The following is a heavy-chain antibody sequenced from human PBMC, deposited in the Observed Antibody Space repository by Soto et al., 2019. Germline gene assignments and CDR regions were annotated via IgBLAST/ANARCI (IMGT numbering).Heavy chain of an antibody. CDR1: GGSISSYY. Sequence: SETLSLTCTVSGGSISSYYWSWIRQPPGKGLEWIGYIYYSGSTNYNPSLKSRVTISVDTSKNQFSLKLSSVTAADTAVYFCARDPHVGSGSYSVGMDVWGQGTTVTVSS. CDR2: IYYSGST. D-gene: IGHD3-10*01. CDR3: ARDPHVGSGSYSVGMDV. J-gene: IGHJ6*02. V-gene: IGHV4-59*01.